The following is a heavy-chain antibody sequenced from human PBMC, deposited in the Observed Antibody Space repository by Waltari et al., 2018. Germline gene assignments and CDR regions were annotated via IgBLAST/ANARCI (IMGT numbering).Heavy chain of an antibody. CDR3: ARSRPTAGDRDY. V-gene: IGHV1-46*01. J-gene: IGHJ4*02. D-gene: IGHD4-17*01. CDR2: LNPRDGST. CDR1: EYTFTRYY. Sequence: QVQLVQSGAEVKKPGASVKVSCKASEYTFTRYYMHWVRQAPGQGLEWMGALNPRDGSTNYAQSFKGRVTMTRDMSTSTVYMELSSLGSEDTAVYFCARSRPTAGDRDYWGQGTLVTVSS.